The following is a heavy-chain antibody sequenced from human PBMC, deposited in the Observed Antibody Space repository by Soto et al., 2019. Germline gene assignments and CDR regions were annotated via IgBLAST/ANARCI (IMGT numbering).Heavy chain of an antibody. CDR3: ARARGVAPPLAGNTHYYDYMAV. Sequence: QDQLVQSGAEVKKPGASVTVSCKASGYSFTNYGITWVRQAPGQGLEWLGWISAFNGNTHYAHKVQCRVTMTTAASTSPAYMEQRSLRSDDTVVYYCARARGVAPPLAGNTHYYDYMAVWGKGTTVTVSS. D-gene: IGHD6-19*01. CDR1: GYSFTNYG. CDR2: ISAFNGNT. J-gene: IGHJ6*03. V-gene: IGHV1-18*01.